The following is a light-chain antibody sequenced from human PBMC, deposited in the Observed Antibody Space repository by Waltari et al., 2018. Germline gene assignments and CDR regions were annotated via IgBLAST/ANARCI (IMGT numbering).Light chain of an antibody. J-gene: IGKJ4*01. CDR1: QSVWTY. CDR2: DAS. Sequence: EIVLTQSPAILSFSPGERATLSCRTSQSVWTYLAWYQQRPGQSPRLLIYDASYRATGIPARFSGSGSETDFTLTISSLQPEDFAVYYCQQRRNWPLTFGGGTRVEI. V-gene: IGKV3-11*01. CDR3: QQRRNWPLT.